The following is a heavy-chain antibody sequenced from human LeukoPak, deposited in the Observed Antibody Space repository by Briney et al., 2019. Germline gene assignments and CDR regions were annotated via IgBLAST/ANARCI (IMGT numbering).Heavy chain of an antibody. CDR2: ISRSTTNV. V-gene: IGHV3-48*01. CDR3: ARSSDCSDLDY. Sequence: GGSLRLSCAASGFTFTNYNMNWVRQAPGKGLEWVSYISRSTTNVYYADSVKGRFTISRDNAKNSLYLQMSSLRAEDTAVYYCARSSDCSDLDYWGQGTLVTVSS. CDR1: GFTFTNYN. J-gene: IGHJ4*02. D-gene: IGHD4-17*01.